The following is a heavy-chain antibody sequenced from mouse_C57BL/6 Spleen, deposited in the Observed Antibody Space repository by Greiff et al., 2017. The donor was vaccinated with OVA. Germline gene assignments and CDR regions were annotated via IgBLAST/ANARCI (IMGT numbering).Heavy chain of an antibody. CDR3: AREDSWFAY. D-gene: IGHD2-12*01. V-gene: IGHV3-6*01. CDR2: ISYDGSN. J-gene: IGHJ3*01. CDR1: GYSITSGYY. Sequence: EVQLKESGPGLVKPSQSLSLTCSVTGYSITSGYYWNWIRQFPGNKLEWMGYISYDGSNNYNPSLKNRISITRDTSKNQFFLKLNSVTTEDTATYYCAREDSWFAYWGQGTLVTVSA.